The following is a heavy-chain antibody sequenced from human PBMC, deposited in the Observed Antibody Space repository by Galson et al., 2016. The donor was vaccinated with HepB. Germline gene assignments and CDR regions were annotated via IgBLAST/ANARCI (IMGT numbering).Heavy chain of an antibody. J-gene: IGHJ4*02. D-gene: IGHD2/OR15-2a*01. CDR1: GFTFRSFG. V-gene: IGHV3-30*18. CDR3: AKRHEYCPPVGCSVDY. Sequence: SLRLSCAASGFTFRSFGMNWVRQAPGKGLEWLAVVSDDGSKTHYANSVMGRFTISRDNSNNMLFLQMGSLRPDDTAVYYCAKRHEYCPPVGCSVDYWGQGTLVSVSS. CDR2: VSDDGSKT.